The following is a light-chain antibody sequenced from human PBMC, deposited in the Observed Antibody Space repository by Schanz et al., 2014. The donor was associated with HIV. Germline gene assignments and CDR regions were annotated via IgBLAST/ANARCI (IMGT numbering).Light chain of an antibody. CDR1: SSDVGGYNY. V-gene: IGLV2-14*03. J-gene: IGLJ2*01. CDR3: QSYDSSLSSVV. CDR2: DVS. Sequence: QSALTQPASVSGSPGQSITISCTGTSSDVGGYNYVSWYQQHPGKAPKLMIYDVSNRPSGISNRFSGSKSDTSASLAITGLQADDEAHYYCQSYDSSLSSVVFGGGTKLTVL.